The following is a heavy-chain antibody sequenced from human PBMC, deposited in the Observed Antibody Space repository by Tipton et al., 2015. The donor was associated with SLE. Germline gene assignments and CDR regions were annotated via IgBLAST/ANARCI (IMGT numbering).Heavy chain of an antibody. D-gene: IGHD2-15*01. CDR3: ARQEVGQVRTPPWFDP. Sequence: TLSLTCTVSGGSINSNSHSWGWVRQPPGKGLEWVGHIYYRGTTNYNPSLKSRVTISVDTSKNQFSLKLSSVTAADTAVYYCARQEVGQVRTPPWFDPWGQGTLVTVSS. J-gene: IGHJ5*02. V-gene: IGHV4-61*05. CDR1: GGSINSNSHS. CDR2: IYYRGTT.